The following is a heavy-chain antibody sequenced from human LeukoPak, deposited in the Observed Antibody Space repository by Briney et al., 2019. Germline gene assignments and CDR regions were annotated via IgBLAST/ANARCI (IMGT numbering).Heavy chain of an antibody. CDR3: ARDPVAVAGRYYYYYGMDV. CDR2: INAGNGNT. D-gene: IGHD6-19*01. CDR1: GYTFTSYA. V-gene: IGHV1-3*01. Sequence: GASVKVSCKASGYTFTSYAMHWVRQAPGQRLEWMGWINAGNGNTEYSQKFQGRVTITRDTSASTAYMELSSLRSEDTAVYYCARDPVAVAGRYYYYYGMDVWGKGTTVTVSS. J-gene: IGHJ6*04.